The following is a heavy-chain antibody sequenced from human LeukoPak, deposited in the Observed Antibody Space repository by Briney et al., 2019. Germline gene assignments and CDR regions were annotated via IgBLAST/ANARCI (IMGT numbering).Heavy chain of an antibody. Sequence: PGGSLRLSCAASGFTFSSYAMHWVRQAPGKGLEWVAVISYDGSNKYYADSVKGRFTISRDNSKNTLYLQMNSLRAEDTAVYYCARAMGRYYYDSSGYPPLWGQGTLVTVSS. D-gene: IGHD3-22*01. CDR3: ARAMGRYYYDSSGYPPL. J-gene: IGHJ4*02. CDR1: GFTFSSYA. CDR2: ISYDGSNK. V-gene: IGHV3-30-3*01.